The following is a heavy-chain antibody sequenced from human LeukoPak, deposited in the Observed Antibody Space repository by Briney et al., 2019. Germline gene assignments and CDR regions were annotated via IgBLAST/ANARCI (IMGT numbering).Heavy chain of an antibody. V-gene: IGHV3-23*01. J-gene: IGHJ4*02. CDR3: AKRIGDY. CDR2: ISNNGDDT. D-gene: IGHD3-10*01. Sequence: GGSLRLYCAASGFTFSNYAMTWVRQAPGKGLHWVSSISNNGDDTYYTDSVKGRFTTSRDNSKNTLYLQMNSLRAEDTAVYYCAKRIGDYWGQGTLVTVSS. CDR1: GFTFSNYA.